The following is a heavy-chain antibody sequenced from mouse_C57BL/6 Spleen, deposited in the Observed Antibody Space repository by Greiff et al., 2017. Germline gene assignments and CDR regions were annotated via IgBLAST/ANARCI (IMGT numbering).Heavy chain of an antibody. J-gene: IGHJ2*01. Sequence: EVQLQQSGPELVKPGASVKISCKASGYTFTDYYMNWVKQSHGKSLEWIGDINPNNGGTSYNQKFKGKATLTVDKSSSTAYMELRSLTSEDSAVYYCARFGALWLRPYYFDYWGQGTTLTVSS. CDR3: ARFGALWLRPYYFDY. D-gene: IGHD2-2*01. CDR2: INPNNGGT. V-gene: IGHV1-26*01. CDR1: GYTFTDYY.